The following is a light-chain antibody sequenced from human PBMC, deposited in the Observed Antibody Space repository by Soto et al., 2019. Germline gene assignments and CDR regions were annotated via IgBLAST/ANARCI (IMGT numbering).Light chain of an antibody. CDR2: VAS. J-gene: IGKJ5*01. CDR1: QGISSY. Sequence: DIQLTQSPSFLSASVGDRVTITCRASQGISSYLTWYQQKPGKAPKVLIYVASTLQSGVPSRFSGSGSGTDFTLTISSLQPEDSATYYCQQLNSFPITFGQGTRLEIK. CDR3: QQLNSFPIT. V-gene: IGKV1-9*01.